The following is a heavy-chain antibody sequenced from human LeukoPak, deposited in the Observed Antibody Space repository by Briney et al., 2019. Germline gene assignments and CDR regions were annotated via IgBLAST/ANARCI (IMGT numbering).Heavy chain of an antibody. J-gene: IGHJ4*02. CDR3: ARDRESGSQYYFDY. CDR1: GFTFDDYG. V-gene: IGHV3-20*04. CDR2: INWNGGST. D-gene: IGHD1-26*01. Sequence: GGSLRLSCAASGFTFDDYGMSWVRQAPGKGLEWVSGINWNGGSTGYADSVKGRFTIYRDNAKNSLYLQMNSLRAEDTALYYCARDRESGSQYYFDYWGQGTLVTVSS.